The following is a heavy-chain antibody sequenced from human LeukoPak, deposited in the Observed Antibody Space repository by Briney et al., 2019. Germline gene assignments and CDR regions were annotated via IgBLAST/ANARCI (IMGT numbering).Heavy chain of an antibody. CDR2: ISGSGGST. CDR3: AKAQTHYYYGMDV. CDR1: GFIFSNYA. J-gene: IGHJ6*02. V-gene: IGHV3-23*01. Sequence: GGSLRLSCAASGFIFSNYAMSWVRRAPEKGLEWVSGISGSGGSTYSADSVKGRFTISRDNSKNTLYLQMNSLRAEDTAVYYCAKAQTHYYYGMDVWGQGTTVTVSS.